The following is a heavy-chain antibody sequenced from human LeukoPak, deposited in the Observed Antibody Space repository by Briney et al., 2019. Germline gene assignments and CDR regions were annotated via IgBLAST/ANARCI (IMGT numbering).Heavy chain of an antibody. CDR2: IRYDESEK. Sequence: PGGSLKLSCAAYGVIFSNYGIDWVRQAQGKGREWVGFIRYDESEKYYADSVNGRFTISRDNSKNNVYLQMNSLRGEDTAVYYCAKDSWEVGATSEIDYWGLGTLVTVSS. J-gene: IGHJ4*02. V-gene: IGHV3-30*02. CDR1: GVIFSNYG. CDR3: AKDSWEVGATSEIDY. D-gene: IGHD1-26*01.